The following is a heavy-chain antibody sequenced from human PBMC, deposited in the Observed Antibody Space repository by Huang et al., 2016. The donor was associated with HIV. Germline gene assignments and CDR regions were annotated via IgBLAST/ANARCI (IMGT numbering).Heavy chain of an antibody. J-gene: IGHJ3*02. CDR2: INHRGST. CDR3: ARERMMSWLDDHDAFDI. CDR1: GGSFSGYY. V-gene: IGHV4-34*01. Sequence: QVQLQQWGAGLLKPSETLSLTCAVYGGSFSGYYWSWIRQSPGKGLEWIGEINHRGSTNYNPSLKSRLTRSVDTSKTQFSLKLSSVTAADTAVYYCARERMMSWLDDHDAFDIWGQGTMVTVSS. D-gene: IGHD1-1*01.